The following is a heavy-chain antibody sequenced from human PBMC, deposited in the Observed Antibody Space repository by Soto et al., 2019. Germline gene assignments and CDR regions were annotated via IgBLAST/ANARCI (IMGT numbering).Heavy chain of an antibody. CDR3: ARDRAVLRFLECLDY. V-gene: IGHV1-18*01. D-gene: IGHD3-3*01. CDR2: ISAYNGNR. J-gene: IGHJ4*02. CDR1: GYTFTSYG. Sequence: ASVKVSCKASGYTFTSYGISSVRQAPGQGLEWMGWISAYNGNRNYAQKLQGRVTMTTDTSTSTAYMELRSLRSDGTAVYNCARDRAVLRFLECLDYWGQGTLVTVSS.